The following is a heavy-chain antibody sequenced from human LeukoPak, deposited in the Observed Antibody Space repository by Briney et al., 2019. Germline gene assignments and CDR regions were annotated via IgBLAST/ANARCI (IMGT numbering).Heavy chain of an antibody. J-gene: IGHJ4*02. CDR1: GFTFDDYG. V-gene: IGHV3-20*04. CDR2: INWNGGGT. Sequence: PGGSLRLSCAASGFTFDDYGMSWVRQAPRKGLEWVSGINWNGGGTGYADSVKGRFTISRDNAKNSLYLQMNSLRAEDTAVYYCARSSYYYDSSGYYLFDYWGQGTLVTVSS. CDR3: ARSSYYYDSSGYYLFDY. D-gene: IGHD3-22*01.